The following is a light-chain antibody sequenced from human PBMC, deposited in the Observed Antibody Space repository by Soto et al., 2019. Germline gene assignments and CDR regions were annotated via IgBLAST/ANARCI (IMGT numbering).Light chain of an antibody. J-gene: IGKJ3*01. V-gene: IGKV3-20*01. CDR2: GAS. Sequence: EIVLTQSPGTLSLSPGERATLSCRASQSVSSSYLAWYQQKPGQAPRLLIFGASYRATGIPDRFSGSRSGTDFTLTISSREPEDFAVYYYQQYGSSPPDFTFGPGTKVDIK. CDR3: QQYGSSPPDFT. CDR1: QSVSSSY.